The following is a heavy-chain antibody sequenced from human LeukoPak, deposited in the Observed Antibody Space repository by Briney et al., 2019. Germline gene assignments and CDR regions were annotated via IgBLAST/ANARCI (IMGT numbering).Heavy chain of an antibody. V-gene: IGHV1-2*02. CDR1: GYTFTGYY. J-gene: IGHJ6*03. CDR3: ARAPRYCSGGSCYYYYYYMDV. D-gene: IGHD2-15*01. Sequence: EASVKVSCKASGYTFTGYYMHWVRQAPGQGVEWMGWINPNSGGTNYAQKFQGRVTMTRDTSISTAYMELSRLRSDDTAVYYCARAPRYCSGGSCYYYYYYMDVWGKGTTVTVSS. CDR2: INPNSGGT.